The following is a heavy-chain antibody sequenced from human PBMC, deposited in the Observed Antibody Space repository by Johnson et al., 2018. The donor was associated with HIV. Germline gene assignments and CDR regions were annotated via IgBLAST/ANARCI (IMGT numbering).Heavy chain of an antibody. J-gene: IGHJ3*02. D-gene: IGHD6-19*01. CDR3: ARDWLTSRAVAGTSAFDI. CDR1: GFTFSSYD. V-gene: IGHV3-30*03. Sequence: QVQLVESGGGVVQPGRSLRLSCAASGFTFSSYDMHWVRQAPGKGMDWVALISFDGSHKYYADSVKGRFTISRDNPKHSVHLEMNSLRADDTALYYCARDWLTSRAVAGTSAFDIWGQGTMVTVSS. CDR2: ISFDGSHK.